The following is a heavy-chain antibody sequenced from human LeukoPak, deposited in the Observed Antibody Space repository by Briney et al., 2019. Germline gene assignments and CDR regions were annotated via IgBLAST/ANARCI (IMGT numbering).Heavy chain of an antibody. CDR1: GFTFSSYA. CDR2: ISYDGSNK. Sequence: GSLRLSCAASGFTFSSYAMHWVRQAPGKGLEWVAVISYDGSNKYYADSVKGRFTISRDNSKNSLYLQMNSLRAEDTAVYYCARGLLAAPGIDYWGQGALVTVSS. CDR3: ARGLLAAPGIDY. D-gene: IGHD6-13*01. J-gene: IGHJ4*02. V-gene: IGHV3-30-3*01.